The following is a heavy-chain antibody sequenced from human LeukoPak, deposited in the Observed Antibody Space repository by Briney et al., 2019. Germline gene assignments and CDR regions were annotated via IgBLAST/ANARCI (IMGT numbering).Heavy chain of an antibody. J-gene: IGHJ4*02. CDR3: ARVPSNYGTIDY. Sequence: ASVKVSCKASGYTFTGYYIHWVRQAPGQGLEWVGWISPNSGGTNYAQKFQGRVTMTRDTSISTAYMELTWLRFDDTAMYYCARVPSNYGTIDYWGQGTLVTVSS. D-gene: IGHD1-7*01. CDR1: GYTFTGYY. CDR2: ISPNSGGT. V-gene: IGHV1-2*02.